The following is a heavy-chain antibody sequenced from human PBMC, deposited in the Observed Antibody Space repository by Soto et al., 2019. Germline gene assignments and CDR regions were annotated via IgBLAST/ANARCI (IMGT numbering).Heavy chain of an antibody. V-gene: IGHV3-23*01. CDR3: AKDRLGQSTSCIDS. Sequence: EVQLLESGGGLVQPGGSLRLSCAASGFSFTYYAMNWVRQAPGKGLEWVSGITDRGSTSYADSVKGRFTISRDNSKNTLYLQMNSLRGEDTAVYYCAKDRLGQSTSCIDSWGQGTLVTVSS. D-gene: IGHD6-13*01. CDR2: ITDRGST. CDR1: GFSFTYYA. J-gene: IGHJ5*01.